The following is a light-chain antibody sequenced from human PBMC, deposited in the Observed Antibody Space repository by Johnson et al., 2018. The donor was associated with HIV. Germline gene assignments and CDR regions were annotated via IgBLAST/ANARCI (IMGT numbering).Light chain of an antibody. CDR3: GTWDSSLGAWV. CDR1: SSNIGNNY. Sequence: QSILTQPPSVSAAPGQKVTISCSGSSSNIGNNYVSWYQQVPGAAPKLLIYDNNRRPSGIPDRFSGSKYGTSATLGITGLQTGDEADYYCGTWDSSLGAWVFGTGTKVTVL. CDR2: DNN. J-gene: IGLJ1*01. V-gene: IGLV1-51*01.